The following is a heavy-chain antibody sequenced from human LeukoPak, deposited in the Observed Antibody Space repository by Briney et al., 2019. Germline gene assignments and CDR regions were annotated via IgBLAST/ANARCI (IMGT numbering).Heavy chain of an antibody. CDR3: ARAVEMATIIRSGFDY. V-gene: IGHV4-34*01. CDR2: INHSGST. J-gene: IGHJ4*02. CDR1: GGSVSGYY. Sequence: SETLSLTCAVYGGSVSGYYWSWIRQPPGKGLEWIGEINHSGSTNYNPSLKSRVTISVDTSKNQFSLKLSSVTAADTAVYYCARAVEMATIIRSGFDYWGQGTLVTVSS. D-gene: IGHD5-24*01.